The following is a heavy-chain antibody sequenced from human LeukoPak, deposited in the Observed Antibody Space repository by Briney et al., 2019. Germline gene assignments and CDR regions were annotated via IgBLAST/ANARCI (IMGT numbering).Heavy chain of an antibody. CDR3: ATSGYSSRWVTDY. Sequence: TSETLSLTCIVSGYSISSGYYWGWIRQPPGKGLEWIGNIYHSGSTYYNPSLKGRVTISLDTSKNQFSLKLSSVTAADTAMYYCATSGYSSRWVTDYWGQGTLVTASS. V-gene: IGHV4-38-2*02. D-gene: IGHD6-13*01. CDR2: IYHSGST. CDR1: GYSISSGYY. J-gene: IGHJ4*02.